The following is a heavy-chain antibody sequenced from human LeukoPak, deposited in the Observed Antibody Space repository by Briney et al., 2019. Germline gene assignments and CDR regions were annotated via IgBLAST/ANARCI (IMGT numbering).Heavy chain of an antibody. J-gene: IGHJ5*02. CDR2: IYYSGRT. Sequence: SETLSLTCTVSGGSISSSSYYWGWIRQPLGKGLEWIGSIYYSGRTYYNPSLKSRVTISVDTSKNQFSLKLSSVTAADTAVYYCARHEARLRGFYGSGSYYLGWFDPWGQGTLVTVSS. CDR1: GGSISSSSYY. CDR3: ARHEARLRGFYGSGSYYLGWFDP. V-gene: IGHV4-39*01. D-gene: IGHD3-10*01.